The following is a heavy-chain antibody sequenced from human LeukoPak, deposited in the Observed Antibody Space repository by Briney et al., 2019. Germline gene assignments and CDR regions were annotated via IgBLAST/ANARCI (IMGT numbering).Heavy chain of an antibody. D-gene: IGHD6-13*01. V-gene: IGHV1-46*01. CDR3: ARALLEIIAAAGIGY. J-gene: IGHJ4*02. CDR2: INPSGGST. CDR1: GYTFTSYY. Sequence: ASVKVSCKASGYTFTSYYMHWVRQAPGQGLEWMGIINPSGGSTSYAQKFQGRVTMTRDTSTSTVYMELSSLRSEDTAVYYCARALLEIIAAAGIGYWGQGTLVTVSS.